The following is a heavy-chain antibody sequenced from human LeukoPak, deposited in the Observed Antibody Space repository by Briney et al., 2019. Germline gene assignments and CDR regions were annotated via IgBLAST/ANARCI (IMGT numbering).Heavy chain of an antibody. CDR1: GGTFRNHA. V-gene: IGHV1-69*05. Sequence: SVKVSCKASGGTFRNHAISWVRQAPGQGLEWMGGIIPIFPTPNYAKRFQGRVTITTDGSTSTAYMELSSLTSDDTAVYYCARDLDYWGQGTLVTVSS. CDR2: IIPIFPTP. J-gene: IGHJ4*02. CDR3: ARDLDY.